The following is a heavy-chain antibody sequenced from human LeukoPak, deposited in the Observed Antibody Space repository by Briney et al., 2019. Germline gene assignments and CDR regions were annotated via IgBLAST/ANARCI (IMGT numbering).Heavy chain of an antibody. CDR2: ISSSSSYI. D-gene: IGHD5-12*01. V-gene: IGHV3-21*01. J-gene: IGHJ4*02. CDR1: GFTFSSYS. Sequence: GGSLRLSCAASGFTFSSYSMNWVRQAPGKGLEWVSSISSSSSYIYYADSVKGRFTISRDNAKNSLYLQMNSLRAEDTAVYYCARDVTNIVATDCWGQGTLVTVSS. CDR3: ARDVTNIVATDC.